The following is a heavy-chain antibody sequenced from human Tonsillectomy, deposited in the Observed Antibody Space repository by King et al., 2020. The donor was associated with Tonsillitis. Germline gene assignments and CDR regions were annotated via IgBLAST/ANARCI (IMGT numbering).Heavy chain of an antibody. J-gene: IGHJ3*01. V-gene: IGHV3-48*04. CDR1: GFTFSLYS. CDR2: INSGSSIF. D-gene: IGHD1/OR15-1a*01. Sequence: VQLQESGGGLVQPGGSLRLSCEASGFTFSLYSMTWVRQAPGKGLEWVSYINSGSSIFYYAESVKGRFTISRDNAKSSLYLQMNSLRAEDTALYYCARDRGTTGADDVWGQGTMVTVSS. CDR3: ARDRGTTGADDV.